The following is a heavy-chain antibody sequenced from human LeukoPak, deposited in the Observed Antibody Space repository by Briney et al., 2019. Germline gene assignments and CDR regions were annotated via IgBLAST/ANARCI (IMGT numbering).Heavy chain of an antibody. CDR3: ARAPGSYSLQFDY. D-gene: IGHD3-10*01. Sequence: SETLPLTCTVSGGSISSYYWSWIRQPPGKGLEWIGYIYYSGSTNYNPSLKSRVTISVDTSKNQFSLKLSSVTAADTAVYYCARAPGSYSLQFDYWGQGTLVTVSS. CDR2: IYYSGST. J-gene: IGHJ4*02. CDR1: GGSISSYY. V-gene: IGHV4-59*01.